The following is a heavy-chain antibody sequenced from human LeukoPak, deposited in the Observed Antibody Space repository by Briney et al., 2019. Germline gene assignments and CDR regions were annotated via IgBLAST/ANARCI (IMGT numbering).Heavy chain of an antibody. CDR2: ISTHTGNT. Sequence: ASVKVSCKASGYPFSDHGINWVRQAPGQGLEWVGWISTHTGNTKYAQRFQGRVIMTTDTPTSTAYMEVRSLRSDDTAVYYCAISYGRVAGTDFDYWGQGTLVTVSS. D-gene: IGHD6-19*01. CDR1: GYPFSDHG. V-gene: IGHV1-18*01. J-gene: IGHJ4*02. CDR3: AISYGRVAGTDFDY.